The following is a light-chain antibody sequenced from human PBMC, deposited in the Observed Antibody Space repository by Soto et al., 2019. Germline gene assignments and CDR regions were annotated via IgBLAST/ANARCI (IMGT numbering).Light chain of an antibody. CDR2: DVS. J-gene: IGLJ1*01. CDR1: SSDVGGYNY. CDR3: SSYTSSTTRV. V-gene: IGLV2-14*01. Sequence: QSALTQPASVSGSPGQSITISCTGTSSDVGGYNYVSWYQQHPGKAPKLIIFDVSNRPSGVSNRFSGSKSGNTASLTISGXXXXXXXXXXCSSYTSSTTRVFGTGTKLTVL.